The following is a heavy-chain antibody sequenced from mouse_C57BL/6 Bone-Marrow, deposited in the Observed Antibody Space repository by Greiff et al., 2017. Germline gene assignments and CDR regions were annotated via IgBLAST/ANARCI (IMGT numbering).Heavy chain of an antibody. Sequence: QVQLQQSGAELVRPGSSVKLSCKASGYTFTSYWMHWVKQRPIQGLEWIGNIDPSDSETHYNQKFKDKATLTVDKSSSTAYRHLSSLTSEDSAVYYCARYEAVVADFDYWGQGTTLTVSS. CDR3: ARYEAVVADFDY. CDR2: IDPSDSET. D-gene: IGHD1-1*01. V-gene: IGHV1-52*01. CDR1: GYTFTSYW. J-gene: IGHJ2*01.